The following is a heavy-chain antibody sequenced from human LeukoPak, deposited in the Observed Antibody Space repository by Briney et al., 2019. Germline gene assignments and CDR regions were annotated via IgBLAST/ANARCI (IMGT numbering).Heavy chain of an antibody. CDR1: GGSVSSGSYY. CDR2: IYYSGST. D-gene: IGHD3-22*01. CDR3: ARRGYDSSGYYYAY. Sequence: PSETLSLTCTVSGGSVSSGSYYWSWIRQPPGKGLEWIGSIYYSGSTYYNPSLKSRVTISVDTSKNQFSLKLSSVTAADTAVYYCARRGYDSSGYYYAYWGQGTLVTVSP. J-gene: IGHJ4*02. V-gene: IGHV4-39*01.